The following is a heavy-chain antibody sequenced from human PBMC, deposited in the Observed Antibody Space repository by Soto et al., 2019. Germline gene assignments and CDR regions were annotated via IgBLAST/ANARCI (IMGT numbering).Heavy chain of an antibody. Sequence: ASVKVSCKVSGYTLTELSMHWVRQAPGKGLEWMGGFDPEDGETIYAQKFQGRVTMTEDTSTDTAYMELSSLGSEDTAVYYCATLARILGNWNYPYGSDVWYGMDVWGQGTTVTVSS. CDR2: FDPEDGET. CDR3: ATLARILGNWNYPYGSDVWYGMDV. D-gene: IGHD1-7*01. CDR1: GYTLTELS. V-gene: IGHV1-24*01. J-gene: IGHJ6*02.